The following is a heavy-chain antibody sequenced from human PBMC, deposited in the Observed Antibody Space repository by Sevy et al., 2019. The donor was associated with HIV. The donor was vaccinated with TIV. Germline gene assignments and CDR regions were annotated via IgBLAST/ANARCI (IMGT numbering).Heavy chain of an antibody. CDR3: ARGPSVVVVAANYFDY. CDR1: VFTFSSYG. D-gene: IGHD2-15*01. Sequence: GGSLRLSCAASVFTFSSYGMHWVRQAPGKGLEWVAVIWYDGSNKYYADSVKGRFTISRDNSKNTLYLQMNSLRAEDTAVYYCARGPSVVVVAANYFDYWGQGTLVTVSS. V-gene: IGHV3-33*01. CDR2: IWYDGSNK. J-gene: IGHJ4*02.